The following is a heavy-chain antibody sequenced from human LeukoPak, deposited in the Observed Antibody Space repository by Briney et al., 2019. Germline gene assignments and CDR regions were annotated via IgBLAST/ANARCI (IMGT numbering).Heavy chain of an antibody. V-gene: IGHV1-46*01. CDR3: ATDHSMANTAWWFDP. J-gene: IGHJ5*02. D-gene: IGHD5-24*01. CDR2: INPSGTCT. CDR1: GYTITNNY. Sequence: ASVKVSCKASGYTITNNYMHWVRQAPGQGLEWMGLINPSGTCTSYAQKFQARITMSRDTSTSTVYMELSSLRSEDTAFYYCATDHSMANTAWWFDPWGPGTLVTVSS.